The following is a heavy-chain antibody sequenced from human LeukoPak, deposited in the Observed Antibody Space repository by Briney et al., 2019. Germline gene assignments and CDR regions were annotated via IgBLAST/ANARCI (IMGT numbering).Heavy chain of an antibody. CDR1: GGSVSSGSYY. CDR2: IYYSGGT. V-gene: IGHV4-61*01. CDR3: ARDRGSSSLSSFDI. Sequence: SETLSLTCTVSGGSVSSGSYYWSWIRQPPGKGLEWIGYIYYSGGTNYNPSLKSRVTISVDTSKNQFSLKLSSVTAADTAVYYCARDRGSSSLSSFDIWGQGTMVTVSS. J-gene: IGHJ3*02. D-gene: IGHD6-6*01.